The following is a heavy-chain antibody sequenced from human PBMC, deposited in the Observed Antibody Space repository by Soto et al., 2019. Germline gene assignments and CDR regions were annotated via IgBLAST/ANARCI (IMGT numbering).Heavy chain of an antibody. V-gene: IGHV3-21*01. CDR2: ISSSSSYI. CDR1: GFTFSSYS. CDR3: ARDEYSGYGPDY. J-gene: IGHJ4*02. D-gene: IGHD5-12*01. Sequence: PGGSLRLSCAASGFTFSSYSMNWVRQAPGKGLEWVSSISSSSSYIYYADSVKGRFTISRDNAKNSLYLQMNSLRAEDTAVYYCARDEYSGYGPDYWGQGTLVTVSS.